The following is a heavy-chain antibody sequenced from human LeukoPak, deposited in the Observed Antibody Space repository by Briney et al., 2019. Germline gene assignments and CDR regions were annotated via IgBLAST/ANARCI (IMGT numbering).Heavy chain of an antibody. V-gene: IGHV4-61*02. CDR2: IYTSGST. J-gene: IGHJ5*02. CDR3: ARSIAAELWFDP. D-gene: IGHD6-13*01. Sequence: SETLSLTCTVSGGSISSGSYYWSWIRQPAGKGLEWIGRIYTSGSTNYNPSLKSRVTISVDTSKNQFSLKLSSVTAADTAVYYCARSIAAELWFDPWGQGTLVTVSS. CDR1: GGSISSGSYY.